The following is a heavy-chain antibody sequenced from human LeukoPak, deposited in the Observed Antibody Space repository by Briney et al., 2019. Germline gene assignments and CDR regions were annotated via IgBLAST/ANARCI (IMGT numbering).Heavy chain of an antibody. J-gene: IGHJ3*02. CDR1: GFTFSYA. CDR3: AKGLRQVPYAFDI. Sequence: GGSLRLSCAASGFTFSYAMSWVRQAPGKGLEWVSAISGSGGSTYYADSVKGRFTISRDNSKNTLYLQMNSLRAEDTAVYYCAKGLRQVPYAFDIWGQGTMVTVSS. V-gene: IGHV3-23*01. D-gene: IGHD3-16*01. CDR2: ISGSGGST.